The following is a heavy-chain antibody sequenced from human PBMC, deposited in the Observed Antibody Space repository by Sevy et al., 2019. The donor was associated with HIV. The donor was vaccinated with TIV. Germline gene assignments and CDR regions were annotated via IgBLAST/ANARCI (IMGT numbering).Heavy chain of an antibody. CDR1: GMTFSTYN. V-gene: IGHV3-48*02. D-gene: IGHD3-10*01. CDR3: ARDRDREFDY. J-gene: IGHJ4*02. CDR2: IGTDSTTK. Sequence: EGSLRLSCAVSGMTFSTYNMNWVRQAPGKELEWISYIGTDSTTKYYADSVKGRFTISRDNAKNSLYLQMNSLRDEDTAVYYCARDRDREFDYWGQGTLVTVSS.